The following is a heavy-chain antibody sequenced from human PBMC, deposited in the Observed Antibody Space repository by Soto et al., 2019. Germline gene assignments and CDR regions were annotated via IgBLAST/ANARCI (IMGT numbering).Heavy chain of an antibody. D-gene: IGHD2-2*01. CDR1: GFTFTSSA. V-gene: IGHV1-58*01. CDR3: AADCVWGQRCSSTSCYVHYGMDV. Sequence: SVKVSCKASGFTFTSSAVQWVRQARGQRLEWIGWIVVGSGNTNYAQKFQERVTITRDMSTSTAYMELSSLRSEDTAVYYCAADCVWGQRCSSTSCYVHYGMDVWGQGTTVTVSS. J-gene: IGHJ6*02. CDR2: IVVGSGNT.